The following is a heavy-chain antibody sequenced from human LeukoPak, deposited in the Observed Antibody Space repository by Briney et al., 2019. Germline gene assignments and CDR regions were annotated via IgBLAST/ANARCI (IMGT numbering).Heavy chain of an antibody. CDR3: ARHIVVVTANADAFDI. J-gene: IGHJ3*02. V-gene: IGHV3-11*01. Sequence: GGSLRLSCAASGFTFSDYYMSWIRQAPGKGLEWVSYISSSASTIYYADSVKGRFTISRDNAKNSLYLQMNSLRAEDTAVYYCARHIVVVTANADAFDIWGQGTMVTVSS. CDR2: ISSSASTI. CDR1: GFTFSDYY. D-gene: IGHD2-21*02.